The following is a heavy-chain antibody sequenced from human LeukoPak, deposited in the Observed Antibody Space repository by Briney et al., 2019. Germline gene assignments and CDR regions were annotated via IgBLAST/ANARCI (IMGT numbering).Heavy chain of an antibody. J-gene: IGHJ5*02. CDR3: ARDNSVRDEAWWFNP. D-gene: IGHD5-24*01. CDR1: GYTFTSYG. CDR2: ISPSGGLT. Sequence: ASVKVSCKASGYTFTSYGISWVRQAPGQGLEWMGVISPSGGLTTYAQKFQGRVTLTRDMSTSTDYLELSSLRSEGTAVYYCARDNSVRDEAWWFNPWGQGTLVTVSS. V-gene: IGHV1-46*01.